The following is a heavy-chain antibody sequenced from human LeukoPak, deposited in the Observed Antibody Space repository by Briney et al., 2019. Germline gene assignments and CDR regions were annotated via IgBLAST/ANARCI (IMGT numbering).Heavy chain of an antibody. V-gene: IGHV1-46*01. CDR2: VYATGGTT. CDR3: ATEAPRSYYFDY. Sequence: ASVKVSCKASEDTFTYYHIHWARQAPGQGVEWMGAVYATGGTTINTQNFQGRVTMTRDTSTGTVYMELSSLRFEDTAMYYCATEAPRSYYFDYWGQGILVTVSS. CDR1: EDTFTYYH. J-gene: IGHJ4*02.